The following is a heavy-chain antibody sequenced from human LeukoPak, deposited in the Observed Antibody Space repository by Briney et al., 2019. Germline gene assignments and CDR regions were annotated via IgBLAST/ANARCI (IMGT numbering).Heavy chain of an antibody. Sequence: GGSLRLSCAASGVTFSSYGMHWVRQAPGRGLEWVAVIWYDGSNKYYADSVKGRFTISRDNSKNTLYLQMNSLRAEDTAVYYCARDRWMVRGVAPDYWGQGTLVTVSS. CDR3: ARDRWMVRGVAPDY. CDR2: IWYDGSNK. V-gene: IGHV3-33*01. CDR1: GVTFSSYG. J-gene: IGHJ4*02. D-gene: IGHD3-10*01.